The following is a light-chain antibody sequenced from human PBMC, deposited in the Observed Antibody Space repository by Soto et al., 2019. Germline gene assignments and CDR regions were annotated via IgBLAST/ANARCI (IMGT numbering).Light chain of an antibody. CDR1: QSVSSY. J-gene: IGKJ5*01. CDR3: QHRSNWPPIT. Sequence: EIVLTQSPATLSLSPGERATLSCRASQSVSSYLAWYQQKTGQAPRLLIYDASNRATGIPARFSGSGSGTDFTLTTSSIEPEDFAVYYCQHRSNWPPITFGQGTRMEIK. V-gene: IGKV3-11*01. CDR2: DAS.